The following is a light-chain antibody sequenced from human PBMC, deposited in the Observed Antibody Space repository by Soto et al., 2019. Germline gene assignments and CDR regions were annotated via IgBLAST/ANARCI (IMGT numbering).Light chain of an antibody. Sequence: EIVLTQSPGTLSLSPGERAILSCRASQSVSSSYLAWYQQKPGQAPRLLIYGASSRATGIPDRFSGSGSGTDFTLTISRLEPEDFAVYYCQQYGSSPPFTFGQGTRLEMK. CDR3: QQYGSSPPFT. V-gene: IGKV3-20*01. CDR2: GAS. CDR1: QSVSSSY. J-gene: IGKJ5*01.